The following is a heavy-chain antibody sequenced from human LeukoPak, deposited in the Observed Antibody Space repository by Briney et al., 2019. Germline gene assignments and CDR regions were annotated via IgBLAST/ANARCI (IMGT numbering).Heavy chain of an antibody. CDR2: ISYDGSNK. CDR1: GFTFTNYW. CDR3: AKDKRYSSGAFDI. J-gene: IGHJ3*02. D-gene: IGHD6-19*01. Sequence: PGGSLRLSCAASGFTFTNYWIHWVRQAPGKGLEWVAVISYDGSNKYYADSVKGRFTISRDNSKNTLYLQMNSLRAEDTAVYYCAKDKRYSSGAFDIWGQGTMVTVSS. V-gene: IGHV3-30*18.